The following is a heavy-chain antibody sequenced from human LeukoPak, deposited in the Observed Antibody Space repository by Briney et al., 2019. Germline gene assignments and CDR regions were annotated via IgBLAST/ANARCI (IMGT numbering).Heavy chain of an antibody. Sequence: PGGSLRLSCAASGFTFSSYGMHWVRQAPGKGLEWVAFIRYDGSNKYYADSVKGRFTISRDNSKNTLCLQMNSLRAEDTAVYYCAKMSAMVISRPYYYGMDVWGQGTTVAVSS. CDR3: AKMSAMVISRPYYYGMDV. CDR2: IRYDGSNK. CDR1: GFTFSSYG. V-gene: IGHV3-30*02. J-gene: IGHJ6*02. D-gene: IGHD5-18*01.